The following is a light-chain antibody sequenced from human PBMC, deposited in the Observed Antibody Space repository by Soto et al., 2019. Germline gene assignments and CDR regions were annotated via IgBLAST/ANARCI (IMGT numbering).Light chain of an antibody. J-gene: IGLJ1*01. V-gene: IGLV2-14*01. CDR3: SSYTANRTYV. CDR2: GVT. Sequence: QSALTQPASVSGSPGQSVTISCTGTSSDVGGYNYVSWYQQLPGEAPKLIIYGVTDRPSGVSNRFSGYKSGNTASLTVSGVQAEDEGDYYCSSYTANRTYVFGTGTKVTVX. CDR1: SSDVGGYNY.